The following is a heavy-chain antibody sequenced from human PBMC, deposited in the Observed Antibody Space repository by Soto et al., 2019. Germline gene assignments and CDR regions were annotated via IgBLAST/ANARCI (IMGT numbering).Heavy chain of an antibody. D-gene: IGHD3-22*01. CDR3: AKEEEPKGDSSGYYPHYYYYGMDV. CDR2: ISYDGSNK. J-gene: IGHJ6*02. CDR1: GFTFSSYG. V-gene: IGHV3-30*18. Sequence: GGSLRLSCAASGFTFSSYGMHWVRQAPGKGLEWVAVISYDGSNKYYADSVKGRFTISRDNSKNTLYLQMNSLRAEDTAVYYCAKEEEPKGDSSGYYPHYYYYGMDVWGQGTTVTVSS.